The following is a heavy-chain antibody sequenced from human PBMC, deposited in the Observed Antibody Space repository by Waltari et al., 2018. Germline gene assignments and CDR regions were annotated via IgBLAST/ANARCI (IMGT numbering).Heavy chain of an antibody. CDR1: GFTFGSYW. V-gene: IGHV3-7*01. CDR2: IQEDGSEK. J-gene: IGHJ4*02. CDR3: ASGSPLDY. Sequence: EVQLVESGGGLVQPGGSLRLSCAASGFTFGSYWMSWVRQAPGKGLEWVANIQEDGSEKNYVDSVKGRFTISRDNAKNSLYLQMNSLRAEDTAVYYCASGSPLDYWGQGTLVTVSS. D-gene: IGHD1-26*01.